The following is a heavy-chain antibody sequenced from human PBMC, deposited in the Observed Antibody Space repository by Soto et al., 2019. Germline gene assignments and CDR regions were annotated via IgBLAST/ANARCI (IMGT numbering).Heavy chain of an antibody. CDR1: GFTFDDYA. CDR3: AKGRGVDIVATGDYYYYGMDV. J-gene: IGHJ6*02. D-gene: IGHD5-12*01. V-gene: IGHV3-9*01. Sequence: FLRLSSAASGFTFDDYAMHWVRQAPGKGLEWVSGISWNSGSIGYADSVKGRFNISTDNAKNSLYLQMNSLRAEDTALYYCAKGRGVDIVATGDYYYYGMDVWGQGT. CDR2: ISWNSGSI.